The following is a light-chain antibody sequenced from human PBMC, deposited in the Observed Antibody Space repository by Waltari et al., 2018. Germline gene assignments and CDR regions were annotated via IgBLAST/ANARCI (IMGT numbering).Light chain of an antibody. CDR3: QQYNSYPVS. CDR2: EAS. Sequence: DIQMTQSPSTLSASVGDRVTITCRASQDINKWLAWYQQKPGKAPNLLIYEASSLENGVPLRFNGSGSGTEFILNINSPQPDDFATYHCQQYNSYPVSFGQGTKLEIK. V-gene: IGKV1-5*03. J-gene: IGKJ2*03. CDR1: QDINKW.